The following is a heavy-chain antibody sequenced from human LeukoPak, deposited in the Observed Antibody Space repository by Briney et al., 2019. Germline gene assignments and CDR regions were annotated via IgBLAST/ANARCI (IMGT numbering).Heavy chain of an antibody. CDR3: AKGRPLDTAMVLDY. J-gene: IGHJ4*02. CDR2: ISSSNNYI. Sequence: PGGSLRLSSAASGFTFSAYIMNSVRQAPGQGLEWVSSISSSNNYIYYGDSVKGRFTISRDNTKNSLYLQMNSRRITIKAGYYCAKGRPLDTAMVLDYWGQGTLVTVSS. D-gene: IGHD5-18*01. CDR1: GFTFSAYI. V-gene: IGHV3-21*01.